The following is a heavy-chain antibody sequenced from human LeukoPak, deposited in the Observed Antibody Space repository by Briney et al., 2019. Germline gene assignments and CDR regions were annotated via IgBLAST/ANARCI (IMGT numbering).Heavy chain of an antibody. CDR1: GGSISTYY. J-gene: IGHJ3*02. V-gene: IGHV4-59*01. CDR3: AREYYYDSSGYYPPHAFDI. CDR2: IYYSGST. D-gene: IGHD3-22*01. Sequence: SETLSLTCTVSGGSISTYYWSWTRQPPGKGLEWIGYIYYSGSTNYNPSLKSRVTISVETSKKQFSLKLSSVTAADTAVYYCAREYYYDSSGYYPPHAFDIWGQGTMVTVSS.